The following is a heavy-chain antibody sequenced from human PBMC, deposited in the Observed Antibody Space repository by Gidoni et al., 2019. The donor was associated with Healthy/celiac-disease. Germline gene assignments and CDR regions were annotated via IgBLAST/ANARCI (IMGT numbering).Heavy chain of an antibody. D-gene: IGHD3-22*01. V-gene: IGHV5-10-1*03. CDR3: ARHNDYYDSSDYYTGLGAFDM. CDR1: GYSFTSYW. CDR2: IDPSDSYT. J-gene: IGHJ3*02. Sequence: EVQLVQSGAEVKKPGESLRISCKGSGYSFTSYWIIWVRQMPGKGLEWLGRIDPSDSYTNYRPSFQGHVTISADKSISTAYLQWSSLKASDTAMYYCARHNDYYDSSDYYTGLGAFDMWGQGTMVTVSS.